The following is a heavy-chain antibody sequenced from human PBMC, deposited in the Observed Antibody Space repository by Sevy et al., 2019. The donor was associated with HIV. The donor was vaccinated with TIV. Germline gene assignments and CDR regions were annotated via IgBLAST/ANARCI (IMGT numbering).Heavy chain of an antibody. CDR3: ARGSRWDYDSSGYDY. V-gene: IGHV4-59*01. Sequence: SETLSPTCTVSGGSISSYYWSWIRQPPGKGLEWIGYIYYSGSTNYNPSLKSRVTISVDTSKNQFSLKLSSVTAADTAVYYCARGSRWDYDSSGYDYWGQGTLVTVSS. J-gene: IGHJ4*02. D-gene: IGHD3-22*01. CDR1: GGSISSYY. CDR2: IYYSGST.